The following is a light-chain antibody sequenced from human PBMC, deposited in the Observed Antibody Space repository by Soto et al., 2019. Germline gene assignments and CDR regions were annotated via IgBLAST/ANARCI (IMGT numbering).Light chain of an antibody. V-gene: IGKV3-20*01. CDR2: GIS. CDR3: QQYSTLPHT. CDR1: QSVTNSF. Sequence: ESVLTQSPGTLSLSPGERATLSCRTSQSVTNSFFAWYQQRPGQAPRLLIYGISSRATGIPDRFGGSWSGTDFTLTITRLEPEDFVVYYCQQYSTLPHTFGQGTKLEVK. J-gene: IGKJ2*01.